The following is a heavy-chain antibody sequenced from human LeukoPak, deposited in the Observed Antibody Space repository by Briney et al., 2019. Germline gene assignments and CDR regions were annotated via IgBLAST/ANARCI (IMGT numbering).Heavy chain of an antibody. CDR1: GGSFSGYY. CDR3: ASTYSSGWYATH. CDR2: INHSGST. J-gene: IGHJ4*02. Sequence: PSETLSLTCAVYGGSFSGYYWSWIRQPPGKGLEWIGEINHSGSTNYNPSLKSRVTISVDTSKNQFSLKLSSVTAADTAVYYCASTYSSGWYATHWGQGTLVTVSS. D-gene: IGHD6-19*01. V-gene: IGHV4-34*01.